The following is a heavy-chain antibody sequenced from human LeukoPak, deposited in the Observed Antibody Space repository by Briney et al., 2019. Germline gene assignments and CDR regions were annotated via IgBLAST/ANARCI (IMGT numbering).Heavy chain of an antibody. CDR3: ARGDGSSWSFKT. Sequence: SETLSPTCAVSGDSFSSRDSYWSWIRQPPGKGLEWIAYIYSSGDTDYNPSLKSRVTISADMSRSQFSLKLSSVTAADTAVYFCARGDGSSWSFKTWGQGTLVTVSS. CDR1: GDSFSSRDSY. D-gene: IGHD6-13*01. V-gene: IGHV4-30-4*01. J-gene: IGHJ5*02. CDR2: IYSSGDT.